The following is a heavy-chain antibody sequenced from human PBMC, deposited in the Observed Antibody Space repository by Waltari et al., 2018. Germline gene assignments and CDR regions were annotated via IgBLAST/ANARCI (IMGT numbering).Heavy chain of an antibody. Sequence: EVQLVQSGAEGKKPGESLRISCKGSGYNFTDDWITWVRQMPGKGLEWMGRIDPSDSYINYSPSFEDHVTISVDRSISTAYLQWSSLRASDTAMYYCARTRVRDFYYMDVWGKGTTVTVSS. V-gene: IGHV5-10-1*01. D-gene: IGHD3-10*01. J-gene: IGHJ6*03. CDR2: IDPSDSYI. CDR1: GYNFTDDW. CDR3: ARTRVRDFYYMDV.